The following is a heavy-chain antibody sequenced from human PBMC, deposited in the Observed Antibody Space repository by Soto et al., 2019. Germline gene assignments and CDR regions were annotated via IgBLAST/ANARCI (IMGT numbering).Heavy chain of an antibody. CDR3: ATVLNDVQAFHI. V-gene: IGHV3-33*03. Sequence: QVQLVESGGGVVQPGRSLRLSCVASGFPFSTYGMHWVRQAPGKGLEWVAMIWNDGSNKYYTDSMKDRFTISRDNSKNTLYLQMNSLRDDDSAVYYCATVLNDVQAFHIWGQGTMVTVSS. CDR1: GFPFSTYG. J-gene: IGHJ3*02. D-gene: IGHD1-1*01. CDR2: IWNDGSNK.